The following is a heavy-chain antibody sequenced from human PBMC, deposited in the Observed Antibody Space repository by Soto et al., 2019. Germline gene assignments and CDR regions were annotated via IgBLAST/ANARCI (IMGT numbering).Heavy chain of an antibody. CDR2: VYYNGFT. Sequence: SETLSLTCTVSGGSITSSNYYWGWIRQPPGKGLQWIGNVYYNGFTYYNPSLKSRVTISVDTSKNHFSLKLTSVTAADTAVYYCARQDDFWSGSNWFDPWGQGTLVTVS. J-gene: IGHJ5*02. V-gene: IGHV4-39*01. CDR3: ARQDDFWSGSNWFDP. D-gene: IGHD3-3*01. CDR1: GGSITSSNYY.